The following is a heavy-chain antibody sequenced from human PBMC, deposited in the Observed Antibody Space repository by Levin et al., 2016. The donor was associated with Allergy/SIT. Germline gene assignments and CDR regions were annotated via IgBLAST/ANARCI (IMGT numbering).Heavy chain of an antibody. D-gene: IGHD2-2*01. V-gene: IGHV3-11*06. J-gene: IGHJ4*02. Sequence: WIRQPPGKGLEWVSYISSSSSYTNYADSVKGRFTISRDNAKNSLYLQMNSLRAEDTAVYYCARVPRGYQLLFDYWGQGTLVTVSS. CDR3: ARVPRGYQLLFDY. CDR2: ISSSSSYT.